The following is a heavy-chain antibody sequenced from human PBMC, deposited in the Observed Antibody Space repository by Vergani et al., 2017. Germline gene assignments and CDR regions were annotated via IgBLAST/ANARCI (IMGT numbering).Heavy chain of an antibody. Sequence: EVQLLESGGDLVQPGGSLRLSCAASGFTFNHYAMNWVRQAPGKGLEWVSGISGSGGRTYYAGSVKGRFTISRDSSKNTLYLQMNSLRAGDTAVYYCTKANPRNSGYDYLYYYHAMDVWGQGTTVTVSS. CDR2: ISGSGGRT. J-gene: IGHJ6*02. CDR1: GFTFNHYA. V-gene: IGHV3-23*01. CDR3: TKANPRNSGYDYLYYYHAMDV. D-gene: IGHD5-12*01.